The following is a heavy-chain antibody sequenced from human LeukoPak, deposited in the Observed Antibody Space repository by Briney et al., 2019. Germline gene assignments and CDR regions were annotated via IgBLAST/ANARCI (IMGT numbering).Heavy chain of an antibody. V-gene: IGHV1-18*04. D-gene: IGHD5-24*01. J-gene: IGHJ4*02. Sequence: ASVKVSCKASGYTFTGYYMHWVRQAPGQGLEWMGWISAYNGNTNYAQKLQGRVTMTTDTSTSTAYMELRSLRSDDTAVYYCARDGKRWLQQIDYWGQGTLVTVSS. CDR2: ISAYNGNT. CDR3: ARDGKRWLQQIDY. CDR1: GYTFTGYY.